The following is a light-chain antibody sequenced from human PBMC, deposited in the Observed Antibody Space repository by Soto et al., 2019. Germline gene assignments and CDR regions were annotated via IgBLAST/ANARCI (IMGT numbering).Light chain of an antibody. CDR1: SSDGGGYNY. CDR2: EVS. CDR3: SSYTSSSTLYV. V-gene: IGLV2-14*01. Sequence: QSVLTQPASVSGSPGQSITISCTGTSSDGGGYNYVSWYQQHPGKAPKLMIYEVSNRPSGVSNRFSGSKSGNTASLTISGLQAEDEADYYCSSYTSSSTLYVVGTGTKLTVL. J-gene: IGLJ1*01.